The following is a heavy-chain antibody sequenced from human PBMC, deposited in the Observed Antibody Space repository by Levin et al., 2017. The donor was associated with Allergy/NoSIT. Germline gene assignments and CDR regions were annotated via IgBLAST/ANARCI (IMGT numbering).Heavy chain of an antibody. CDR1: GGSITSFY. D-gene: IGHD2-21*02. Sequence: SETLSLTCIVSGGSITSFYWSWIRQPPGKGLEWIGYIDYRGSTNYNPSLKSRVTMSVDTSKNQYSLKLSSLTAADTAVYFCARQTVVVTAVPPRYYFDYGGQGTLVTVSS. CDR2: IDYRGST. J-gene: IGHJ4*02. V-gene: IGHV4-59*08. CDR3: ARQTVVVTAVPPRYYFDY.